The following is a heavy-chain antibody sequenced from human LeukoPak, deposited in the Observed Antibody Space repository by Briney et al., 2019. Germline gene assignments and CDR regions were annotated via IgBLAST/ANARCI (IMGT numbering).Heavy chain of an antibody. CDR1: RFTFSSYG. V-gene: IGHV3-30*18. J-gene: IGHJ4*02. Sequence: GGSLRLSCAASRFTFSSYGMHWVRQAPGKGLEWVAVISYDGSNKYYADSVKGRFTISRDNSKNTLYLQMNSLRAEDTAVYYCAKDLFEYYYDSSGSEFDYWGQGTLVTVSS. D-gene: IGHD3-22*01. CDR3: AKDLFEYYYDSSGSEFDY. CDR2: ISYDGSNK.